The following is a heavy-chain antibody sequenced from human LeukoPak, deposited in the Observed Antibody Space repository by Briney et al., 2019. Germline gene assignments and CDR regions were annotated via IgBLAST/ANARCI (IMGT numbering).Heavy chain of an antibody. J-gene: IGHJ4*02. D-gene: IGHD3-10*01. V-gene: IGHV4-39*07. CDR3: ARRRWGYGSGSYSI. Sequence: SSETLSLACTVSGGSISSSSYYWGWIRPPPGQGLEWIGSIYYSGSTYSNPSLKSRVTISVDTSKNQFSLKLSSVTAADTAVYYCARRRWGYGSGSYSIWGQGTLVTVSS. CDR1: GGSISSSSYY. CDR2: IYYSGST.